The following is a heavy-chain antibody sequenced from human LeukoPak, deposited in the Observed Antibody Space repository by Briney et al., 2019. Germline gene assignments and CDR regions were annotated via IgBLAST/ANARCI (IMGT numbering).Heavy chain of an antibody. V-gene: IGHV3-11*01. D-gene: IGHD6-13*01. CDR3: ARWLRGIAEEDGMDV. J-gene: IGHJ6*02. CDR1: GFTLSDYY. Sequence: GGSLRLSCAASGFTLSDYYMSWIRQAPGKGLEWVSYITSSGSTIYYADSVKGRFTISRDNAKNSLNLQMNSLRAEDTAVYYCARWLRGIAEEDGMDVWGQGTTVTVSS. CDR2: ITSSGSTI.